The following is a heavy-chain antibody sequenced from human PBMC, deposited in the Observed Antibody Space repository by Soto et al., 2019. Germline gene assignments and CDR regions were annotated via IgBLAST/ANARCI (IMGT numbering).Heavy chain of an antibody. D-gene: IGHD3-10*01. V-gene: IGHV1-18*01. Sequence: GASVKVSCKASGYTFTSYGISWVRQAPGQGLEWMGWISAYNGNTNYAQKLQGRLTMTTDTSTSTAYMELRSLRSDDTAVYYCARDSEVRGVTPNWLDPWGQGTLVTVSS. CDR3: ARDSEVRGVTPNWLDP. J-gene: IGHJ5*02. CDR2: ISAYNGNT. CDR1: GYTFTSYG.